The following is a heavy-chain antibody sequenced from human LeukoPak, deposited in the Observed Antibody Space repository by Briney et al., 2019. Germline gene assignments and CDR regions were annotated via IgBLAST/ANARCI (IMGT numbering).Heavy chain of an antibody. CDR3: ATVRDIVVGGGPYYFDY. CDR2: INPHNGDT. CDR1: GYTFIGYY. Sequence: ASVKVSCKASGYTFIGYYLHWVRQAPGQGLEWMGWINPHNGDTNYAQKFQGRVTMTRDTSITTAYMELSKLKSDDTAVYYCATVRDIVVGGGPYYFDYWGQGTLITVSS. D-gene: IGHD2-15*01. V-gene: IGHV1-2*02. J-gene: IGHJ4*02.